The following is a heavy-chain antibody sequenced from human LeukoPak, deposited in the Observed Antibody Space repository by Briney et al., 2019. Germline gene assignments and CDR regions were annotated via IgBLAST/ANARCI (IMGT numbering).Heavy chain of an antibody. Sequence: ASVKVSCKASGYTFTTYAMHWVRQAPGQRLEWMGWINGGNGNTKYSQKFQGSVTISRDTSASTAYMELSSLRSEDTAVYYCASNYYGSGSYYLAGFDPWGQGTLVTVSS. J-gene: IGHJ5*02. CDR1: GYTFTTYA. D-gene: IGHD3-10*01. CDR2: INGGNGNT. CDR3: ASNYYGSGSYYLAGFDP. V-gene: IGHV1-3*01.